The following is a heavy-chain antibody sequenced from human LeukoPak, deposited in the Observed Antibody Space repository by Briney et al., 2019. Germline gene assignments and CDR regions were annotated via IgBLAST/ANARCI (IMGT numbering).Heavy chain of an antibody. CDR2: IRYDGSNK. J-gene: IGHJ6*03. V-gene: IGHV3-30*02. Sequence: GGSLRLSCAASGFIFSSYGMHWVRQAPGKGLEWVAFIRYDGSNKYYADSVKGRFTISRDNSKNTLYLQMNSLRAEDTAVYYCARAPTNNYYYYYMVVWGKGTTVTISS. CDR1: GFIFSSYG. CDR3: ARAPTNNYYYYYMVV.